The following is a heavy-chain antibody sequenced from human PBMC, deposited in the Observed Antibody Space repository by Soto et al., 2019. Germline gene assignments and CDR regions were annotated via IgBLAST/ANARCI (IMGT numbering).Heavy chain of an antibody. CDR2: ISYSGST. CDR1: GGSISSGGYY. V-gene: IGHV4-61*08. Sequence: SETLSLTCTVSGGSISSGGYYWSWIRQHPGTGLEWIGHISYSGSTNYNPSLKSRVTISVDTSKNQFSLKLSSVTAADTAVYYCARGYYYYDSSGFDYWGQGTPVTVSS. J-gene: IGHJ4*02. D-gene: IGHD3-22*01. CDR3: ARGYYYYDSSGFDY.